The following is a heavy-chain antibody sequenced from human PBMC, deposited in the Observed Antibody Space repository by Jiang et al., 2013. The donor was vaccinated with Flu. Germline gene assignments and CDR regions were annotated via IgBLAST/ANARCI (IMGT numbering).Heavy chain of an antibody. CDR3: ARARRGSGEPPLDY. V-gene: IGHV2-5*02. D-gene: IGHD3-10*01. J-gene: IGHJ4*02. Sequence: KPTQTLTLTCTFSGFVLSTSGMGVGWIRQPPGKALEWLALIYWDDDKRYSPSLKSRLSITKGTSKNQVVLTMTNMDPVDTATYFCARARRGSGEPPLDYWGQGTLVTVSS. CDR1: GFVLSTSGMG. CDR2: IYWDDDK.